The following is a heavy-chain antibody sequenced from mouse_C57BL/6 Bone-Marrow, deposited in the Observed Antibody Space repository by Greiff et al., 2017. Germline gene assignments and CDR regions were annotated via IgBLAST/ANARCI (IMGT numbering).Heavy chain of an antibody. CDR3: ARDRWLLRHYYAMDY. CDR1: GFTFSSYA. J-gene: IGHJ4*01. CDR2: ISDGGSYT. D-gene: IGHD2-3*01. V-gene: IGHV5-4*01. Sequence: EVKLMESGGGLVKPGGSLKLSCAASGFTFSSYAMSWVRQTPEKRLEWVATISDGGSYTYYPDNVKGRFTISRDNAKNNLYLQMSHLKSEDTAMYYCARDRWLLRHYYAMDYRGQGTSVTVSS.